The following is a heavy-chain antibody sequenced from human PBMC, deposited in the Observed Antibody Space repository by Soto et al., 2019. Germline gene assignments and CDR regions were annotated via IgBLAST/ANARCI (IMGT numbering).Heavy chain of an antibody. CDR2: MTGRSGDP. J-gene: IGHJ6*02. CDR3: ASEGGHATATHRYGEDV. V-gene: IGHV1-18*01. CDR1: GYPFNTFA. D-gene: IGHD2-21*02. Sequence: QVQLVQSGGEVKKPGASVRVSCQASGYPFNTFAIHWVRQAPGHGLKWLGRMTGRSGDPNCSPTFRDIITMATDTSNNTAYMELRRLTSDDTAVYYCASEGGHATATHRYGEDVWGQGTTVTVAS.